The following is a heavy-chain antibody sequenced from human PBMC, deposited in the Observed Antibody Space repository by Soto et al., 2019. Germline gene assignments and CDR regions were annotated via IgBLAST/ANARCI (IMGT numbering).Heavy chain of an antibody. V-gene: IGHV3-23*01. CDR3: AKGDSYSTGNWFGP. CDR2: ISGSGSNT. D-gene: IGHD2-21*02. J-gene: IGHJ5*02. CDR1: GFTFNYYA. Sequence: GGSLRLSCAASGFTFNYYALTWVRQAPGTGLEWVSSISGSGSNTYYTDSVRGRFTVSRDNSKNTLYLQMKSLRVEDTGVYFCAKGDSYSTGNWFGPWGQGTLVTVSS.